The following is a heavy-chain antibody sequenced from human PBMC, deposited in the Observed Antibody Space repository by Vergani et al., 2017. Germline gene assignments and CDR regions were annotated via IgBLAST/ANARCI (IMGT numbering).Heavy chain of an antibody. D-gene: IGHD3-9*01. J-gene: IGHJ4*02. CDR2: ISSSGSTI. CDR1: GFTFSACP. Sequence: EVQLLQSGGGVIQPGGSVRLPCAASGFTFSACPMTWVRQAPGKGLEWVSYISSSGSTIYYADSVKGRFTISRDNAKNSLYLQMNSLRAEDTAVYYCARDGARVLRYFDWLGDLDYWGQGTLVTVSS. CDR3: ARDGARVLRYFDWLGDLDY. V-gene: IGHV3-48*04.